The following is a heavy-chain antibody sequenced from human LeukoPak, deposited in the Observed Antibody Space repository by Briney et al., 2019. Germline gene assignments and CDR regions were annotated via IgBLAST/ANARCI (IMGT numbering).Heavy chain of an antibody. V-gene: IGHV4-31*03. CDR1: GGSISSGGYY. J-gene: IGHJ4*02. D-gene: IGHD2-2*01. CDR3: AREGYAVPAARRVAD. Sequence: PSETLSLTCTVSGGSISSGGYYWSWIRQHPGKGLEWIGYIYYSGSTYYNPSLKSRVTISVDTSKNQFSLKLGSVTAADTAVYYCAREGYAVPAARRVADWGQGTLVTVSS. CDR2: IYYSGST.